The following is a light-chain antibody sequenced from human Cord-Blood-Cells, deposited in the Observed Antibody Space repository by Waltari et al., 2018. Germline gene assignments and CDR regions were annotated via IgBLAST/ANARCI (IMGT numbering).Light chain of an antibody. V-gene: IGKV3-15*01. CDR3: QQYNNWLRT. Sequence: EIVMTQSPATLSVSPGERATLSCRASQSVSSNLAWYQQKPGQAPRLLIYGASTRATGIPARFSGSGSGTEFNLTISSLQSEEFAVYYCQQYNNWLRTFGQGTKVEIK. J-gene: IGKJ1*01. CDR1: QSVSSN. CDR2: GAS.